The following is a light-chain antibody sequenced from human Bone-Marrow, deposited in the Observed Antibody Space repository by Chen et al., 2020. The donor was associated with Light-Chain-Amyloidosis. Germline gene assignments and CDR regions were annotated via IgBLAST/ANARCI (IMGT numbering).Light chain of an antibody. CDR1: DLPTKY. V-gene: IGLV3-25*03. CDR2: RDT. CDR3: QSADSSGTYEVI. J-gene: IGLJ2*01. Sequence: SYELTQPPSVSVSPGQTARITCSGEDLPTKYAYWYKQKPGQAPVLVIPRDTERPSGISERFSGSSSGTTATLTISGVQAEDEADYHCQSADSSGTYEVIFGGGTKLTVL.